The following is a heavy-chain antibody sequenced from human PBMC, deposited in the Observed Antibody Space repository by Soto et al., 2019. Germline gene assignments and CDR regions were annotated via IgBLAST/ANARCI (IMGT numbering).Heavy chain of an antibody. J-gene: IGHJ4*02. CDR1: GGSFSGYY. V-gene: IGHV4-34*01. Sequence: SETLSLTCAVYGGSFSGYYWSWIRQPPGKGLEWIGEINHSGSTNYNPSLKSRVTISVDTSKNQFSLKLSSVTATDTAVYYCNLKEYDSSGPTFDYWGQGTLVTVSS. CDR3: NLKEYDSSGPTFDY. D-gene: IGHD3-22*01. CDR2: INHSGST.